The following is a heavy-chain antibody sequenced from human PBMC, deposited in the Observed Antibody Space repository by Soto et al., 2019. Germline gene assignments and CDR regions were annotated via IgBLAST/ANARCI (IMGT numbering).Heavy chain of an antibody. CDR3: AKDPALGYDFWSGYYDAYYYGMDV. J-gene: IGHJ6*02. V-gene: IGHV3-30*18. CDR1: GFTFISYG. CDR2: ISYDGSNK. Sequence: SLRLSCAASGFTFISYGMHWVSQAPAKGLVSVAGISYDGSNKYYADSVKGRFTISRDNSKNTLYLQMNSLRAEDTAVYYCAKDPALGYDFWSGYYDAYYYGMDVWGQGTTVTVSS. D-gene: IGHD3-3*01.